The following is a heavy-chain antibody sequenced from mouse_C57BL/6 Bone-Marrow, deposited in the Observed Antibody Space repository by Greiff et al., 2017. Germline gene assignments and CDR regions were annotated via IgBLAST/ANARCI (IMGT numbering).Heavy chain of an antibody. J-gene: IGHJ2*01. CDR1: GYTFTDYN. Sequence: SGPELVKPGASVKMSCKASGYTFTDYNMHWVKQSHGKSLEWIGYINPNNGGTSYNQKFKGKATLTVNKSSSTAYMELRSLTSEDSAVYYCARGYYGSFYYFDYWGQGTTLTVSS. V-gene: IGHV1-22*01. CDR3: ARGYYGSFYYFDY. D-gene: IGHD1-1*01. CDR2: INPNNGGT.